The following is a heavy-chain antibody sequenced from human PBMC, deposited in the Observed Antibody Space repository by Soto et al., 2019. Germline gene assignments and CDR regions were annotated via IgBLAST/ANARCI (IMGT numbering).Heavy chain of an antibody. Sequence: PGESLKISCKGSGYSFTSYWIGWVRQMPGKGLEWMGIIYPGDSDTRYSPSFQGQVTISADKSISTAYLQWSSLKASDTAMYYCARTYCGGDCLAPEASYGMDVWGQGTTVTVSS. V-gene: IGHV5-51*01. CDR1: GYSFTSYW. J-gene: IGHJ6*02. CDR2: IYPGDSDT. D-gene: IGHD2-21*02. CDR3: ARTYCGGDCLAPEASYGMDV.